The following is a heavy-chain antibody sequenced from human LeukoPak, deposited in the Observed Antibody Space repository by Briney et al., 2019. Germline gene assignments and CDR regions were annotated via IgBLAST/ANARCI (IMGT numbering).Heavy chain of an antibody. Sequence: GGSLKISCKGSGYSFTSYWTAWVRQMPGKGLEWMGIIYPGDSDTRYSPSFQGQVTISADKSISTAYLQWSSLKASDTAMYYCARIIVGAKYYFDYWGQETLVTVSS. CDR1: GYSFTSYW. CDR2: IYPGDSDT. J-gene: IGHJ4*02. D-gene: IGHD1-26*01. CDR3: ARIIVGAKYYFDY. V-gene: IGHV5-51*01.